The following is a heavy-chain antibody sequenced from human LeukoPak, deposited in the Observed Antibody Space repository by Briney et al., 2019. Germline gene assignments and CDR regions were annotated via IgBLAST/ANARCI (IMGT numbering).Heavy chain of an antibody. V-gene: IGHV1-3*01. CDR3: ARGRLVGATLDY. J-gene: IGHJ4*02. D-gene: IGHD1-26*01. Sequence: ASVKVSCKASGGTFSSYAMHWVRQAPGQRLEWMGWINAGNGNTKYSQKFQGRVTITRDTSASTAYMELSSLRSEDTAVYYCARGRLVGATLDYWGQGTLVTVSS. CDR2: INAGNGNT. CDR1: GGTFSSYA.